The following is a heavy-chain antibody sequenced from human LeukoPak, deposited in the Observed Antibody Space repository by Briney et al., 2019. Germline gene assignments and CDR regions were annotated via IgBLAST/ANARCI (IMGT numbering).Heavy chain of an antibody. CDR1: GGSISSSNW. CDR3: ARYYYGSGEGAFDI. Sequence: SETLSLTCAVSGGSISSSNWWSWVRQPPGKGLEWIGEIYHSGSTNYNPSLKSRVTISVDRSKNQFSLKLSSVTAADTAVYYCARYYYGSGEGAFDIWGQGTMVTVSS. CDR2: IYHSGST. J-gene: IGHJ3*02. D-gene: IGHD3-10*01. V-gene: IGHV4-4*02.